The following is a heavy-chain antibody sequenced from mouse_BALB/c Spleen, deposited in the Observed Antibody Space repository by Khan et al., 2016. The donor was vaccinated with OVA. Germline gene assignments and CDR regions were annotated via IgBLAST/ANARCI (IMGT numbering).Heavy chain of an antibody. CDR1: GDSITSGY. D-gene: IGHD2-3*01. Sequence: EVQLQESGPSLVKPSQTLSLTCSVAGDSITSGYWNWIRQCPGNKLEYMGYISYSGNTYYNQSLIKRISITRETSTNQYYLHLNSVTTEDTATYNCACYDGYYFDYWGQGTTLTVSS. J-gene: IGHJ2*01. V-gene: IGHV3-8*02. CDR2: ISYSGNT. CDR3: ACYDGYYFDY.